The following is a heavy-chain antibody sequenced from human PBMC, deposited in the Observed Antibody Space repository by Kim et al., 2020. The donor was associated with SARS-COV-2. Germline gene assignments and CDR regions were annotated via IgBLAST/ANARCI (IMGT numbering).Heavy chain of an antibody. Sequence: GGSLRLSCAASGFTFDDYAMHWVRQAPGKGLEWVSGISWISGSIGYADSVKGRFTISRDNAKNSLYLQMNSLRAEDTALYYCAKDMTSVWGQGTLVTVSS. CDR3: AKDMTSV. CDR2: ISWISGSI. V-gene: IGHV3-9*01. J-gene: IGHJ4*02. CDR1: GFTFDDYA.